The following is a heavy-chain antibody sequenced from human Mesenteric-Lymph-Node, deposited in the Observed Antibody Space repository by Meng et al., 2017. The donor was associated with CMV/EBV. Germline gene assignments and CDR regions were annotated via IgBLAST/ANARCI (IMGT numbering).Heavy chain of an antibody. Sequence: GGSLRLSCAASGFTFSSYAMHWVRQAPGKGLEWVAVISYDGSNKYYADSVKGRFTTSKDNSKNTLYLQMNNLRVDDTAVYYCARDYSVTGWPPDYWGQGTRVTVSS. CDR1: GFTFSSYA. V-gene: IGHV3-30-3*01. D-gene: IGHD4-11*01. CDR2: ISYDGSNK. CDR3: ARDYSVTGWPPDY. J-gene: IGHJ4*02.